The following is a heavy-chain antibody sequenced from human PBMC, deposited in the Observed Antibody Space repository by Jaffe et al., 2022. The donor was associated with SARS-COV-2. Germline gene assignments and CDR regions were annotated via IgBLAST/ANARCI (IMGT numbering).Heavy chain of an antibody. V-gene: IGHV4-34*01. CDR1: GGSFSGYY. CDR2: INHSGST. J-gene: IGHJ6*02. D-gene: IGHD5-18*01. CDR3: ARGAPRGYSYGPYYYYGMDV. Sequence: QVQLQQWGAGLLKPSETLSLTCAVYGGSFSGYYWSWIRQPPGKGLEWIGEINHSGSTNYNPSLKSRVTISVDTSKNQFSLKLSSVTAADTAVYYCARGAPRGYSYGPYYYYGMDVWGQGTTVTVSS.